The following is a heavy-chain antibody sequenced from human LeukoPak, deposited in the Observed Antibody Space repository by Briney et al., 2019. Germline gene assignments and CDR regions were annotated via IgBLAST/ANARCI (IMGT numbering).Heavy chain of an antibody. D-gene: IGHD6-19*01. CDR2: IYYTGKT. V-gene: IGHV4-59*12. CDR1: GVSISSYY. CDR3: ARFRVAGTRFFDY. J-gene: IGHJ4*02. Sequence: SETLSLTCTVSGVSISSYYWSWIRQPPGKGLEWIGNIYYTGKTYYNTSLKSRVTISVDTSKNQFSLKLSSVTAADTAVYYCARFRVAGTRFFDYWGQGTLVTVSS.